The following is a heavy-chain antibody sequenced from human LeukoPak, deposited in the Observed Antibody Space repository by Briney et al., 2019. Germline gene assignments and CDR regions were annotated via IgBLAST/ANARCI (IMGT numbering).Heavy chain of an antibody. CDR3: ARDGDSSGWHVVDY. CDR1: GYTFTSFY. D-gene: IGHD6-19*01. Sequence: GASVKVSCKASGYTFTSFYMHWVRQAPGQGLEWMGKINPSADTTSYAQKFQGRVTMTRDTSTSTSTVYMELSSLRSEDTAVYYCARDGDSSGWHVVDYWGQGTLVTVSS. CDR2: INPSADTT. V-gene: IGHV1-46*01. J-gene: IGHJ4*02.